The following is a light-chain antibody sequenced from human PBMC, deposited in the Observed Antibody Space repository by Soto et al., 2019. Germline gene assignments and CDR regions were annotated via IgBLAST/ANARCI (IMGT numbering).Light chain of an antibody. J-gene: IGLJ2*01. CDR3: SSYAGSNNVV. CDR2: EVS. CDR1: SSDVGGYNY. Sequence: QSVLTQPPSASGSPGQSVTISCTGTSSDVGGYNYVSWYQQHPGKAPKLMIYEVSKRPSGVPDRFSGSKCGNTASLTVSGLQAEDEADYYCSSYAGSNNVVFGGGTKVTVL. V-gene: IGLV2-8*01.